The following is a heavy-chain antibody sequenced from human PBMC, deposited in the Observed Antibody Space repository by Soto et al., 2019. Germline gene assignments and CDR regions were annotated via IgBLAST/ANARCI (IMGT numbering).Heavy chain of an antibody. J-gene: IGHJ4*02. CDR1: GYTFTSYA. CDR3: ARDAAYHGT. V-gene: IGHV1-3*01. D-gene: IGHD2-2*01. Sequence: QIQLVQSWAEVKKPGASVKVSCKASGYTFTSYAMHWVGQAAGQRLEWMGWIQAGNGNTKYSQKFQGRVTIARETSVSTAYMALGSPRSEDTAVYYCARDAAYHGTWGEGTLGTGYS. CDR2: IQAGNGNT.